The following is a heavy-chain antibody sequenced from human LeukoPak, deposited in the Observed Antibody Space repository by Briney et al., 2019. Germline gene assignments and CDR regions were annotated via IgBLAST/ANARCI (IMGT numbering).Heavy chain of an antibody. CDR1: GYTSPDYG. J-gene: IGHJ4*02. D-gene: IGHD2-15*01. CDR3: ARDRLGYCGYGSCLLFDN. V-gene: IGHV1-18*01. Sequence: GGSVKVSCKASGYTSPDYGISWVRQAPGQGLEWMGWISADIGNTNYAQNFQGRVTMTRDRSTSTGYMELTSLTSDDTAVYYCARDRLGYCGYGSCLLFDNWGQGTLVTVSS. CDR2: ISADIGNT.